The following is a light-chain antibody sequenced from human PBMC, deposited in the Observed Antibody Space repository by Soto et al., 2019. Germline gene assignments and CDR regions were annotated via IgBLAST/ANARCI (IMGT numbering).Light chain of an antibody. CDR1: QSIRSN. CDR3: QQYHDWPPIT. V-gene: IGKV3-15*01. Sequence: EIVLTQSPGTLSLSPGERATLSCRASQSIRSNLAWYQQKPGQAPRLLIYYATTRATGIPARFSGSGSGTEFSLTISSLQSEDFAVYYCQQYHDWPPITFGQGTRLEI. CDR2: YAT. J-gene: IGKJ5*01.